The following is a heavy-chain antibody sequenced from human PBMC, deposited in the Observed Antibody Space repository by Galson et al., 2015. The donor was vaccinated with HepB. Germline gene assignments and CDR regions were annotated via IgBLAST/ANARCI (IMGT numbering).Heavy chain of an antibody. Sequence: SVKVSCKVSGGTFGSPGISWVRQAPGQGLEWMGGIIPIFDQANYAQKFQDRLTLTADESTSTVYMELSSLRSEDAGVYYCARGGRNQQLAQELMDYSYYGMDVWGQGTTVTVSS. J-gene: IGHJ6*02. CDR3: ARGGRNQQLAQELMDYSYYGMDV. CDR1: GGTFGSPG. D-gene: IGHD1-14*01. CDR2: IIPIFDQA. V-gene: IGHV1-69*13.